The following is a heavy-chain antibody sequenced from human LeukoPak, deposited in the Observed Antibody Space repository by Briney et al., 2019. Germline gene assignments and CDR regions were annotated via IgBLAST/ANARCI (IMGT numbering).Heavy chain of an antibody. CDR3: ARGGLNNWFDP. D-gene: IGHD3-10*01. J-gene: IGHJ5*02. Sequence: GSLRLSCAASGFTFSSYGMHWVRQPPGKGLEWIGEINHSGSTNYNPSLKSRVTISVDTSKNQFSLKLSSVTAADTAVYYCARGGLNNWFDPWGQGTLVTVSS. CDR2: INHSGST. V-gene: IGHV4-34*01. CDR1: GFTFSSYG.